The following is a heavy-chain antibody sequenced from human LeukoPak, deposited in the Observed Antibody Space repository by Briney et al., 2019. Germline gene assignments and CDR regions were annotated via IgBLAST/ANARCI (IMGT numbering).Heavy chain of an antibody. V-gene: IGHV1-24*01. CDR3: ATLLSLYGSSGYNDAFDI. CDR2: FDPEDGET. CDR1: GYTLTELS. Sequence: ASVKVSCKVSGYTLTELSMHWVRQAPGKGLEWMGGFDPEDGETIYAQKFQGRVTMTEDTSTDTAYMELSSLRSEDTAVYYCATLLSLYGSSGYNDAFDIWGQGTMVTVSS. J-gene: IGHJ3*02. D-gene: IGHD3-22*01.